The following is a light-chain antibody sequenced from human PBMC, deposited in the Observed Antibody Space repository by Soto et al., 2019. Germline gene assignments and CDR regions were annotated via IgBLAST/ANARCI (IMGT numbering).Light chain of an antibody. CDR2: DAS. CDR3: QQYGSSRST. CDR1: QSVSATY. J-gene: IGKJ2*02. Sequence: EIVLTQSPGTLSLSPGERATLSCRASQSVSATYFAWYQQKPGQAPRLLIYDASRRATGIPDRFSGSGSGTDFTLTISRLEPEDVAVYYCQQYGSSRSTFGQGTKVDIK. V-gene: IGKV3-20*01.